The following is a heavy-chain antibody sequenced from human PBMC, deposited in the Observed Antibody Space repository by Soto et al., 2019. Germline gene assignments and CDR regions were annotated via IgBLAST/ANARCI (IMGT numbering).Heavy chain of an antibody. CDR1: GFTFSSYS. CDR3: ARGPYGSWSYSYSDY. J-gene: IGHJ4*02. D-gene: IGHD3-10*01. V-gene: IGHV3-21*01. Sequence: EVQLVESGGGLVKPGGSLRLSCASSGFTFSSYSMNWVRQAPGKGLEWVSSTSSQGGYIYYADSVKGRFTISRDNAKKSPYLQMNSLRAEDTAVYYCARGPYGSWSYSYSDYWGQGILVTVSS. CDR2: TSSQGGYI.